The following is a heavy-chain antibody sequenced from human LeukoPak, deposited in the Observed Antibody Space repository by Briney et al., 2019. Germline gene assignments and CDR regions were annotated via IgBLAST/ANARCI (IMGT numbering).Heavy chain of an antibody. V-gene: IGHV4-34*01. CDR2: INHSGST. Sequence: PSETLSLTCAVSGGSFSGYYWSWIRQPPGKGLEWIGEINHSGSTNYNPPLKSRVTISVDTSKNQFSLKLSSVTAADTAVYYCARLPSPRLHYYESSGQYAFDIWGQGTMVTVSS. D-gene: IGHD3-22*01. J-gene: IGHJ3*02. CDR3: ARLPSPRLHYYESSGQYAFDI. CDR1: GGSFSGYY.